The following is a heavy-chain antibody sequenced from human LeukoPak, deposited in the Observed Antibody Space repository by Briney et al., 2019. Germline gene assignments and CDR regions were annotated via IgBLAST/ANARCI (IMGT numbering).Heavy chain of an antibody. D-gene: IGHD4-17*01. CDR2: ISSSSRYI. J-gene: IGHJ4*02. CDR1: GFTFSSYN. Sequence: GGSLRLSCVASGFTFSSYNMNWVRQAPGKGLEWVSSISSSSRYIYYTDSVKGRFTISRDNAKNSLYLQMNSLRAEDTAIYYCARDGKAATNYGDYDYWGQGTLVTVSS. CDR3: ARDGKAATNYGDYDY. V-gene: IGHV3-21*04.